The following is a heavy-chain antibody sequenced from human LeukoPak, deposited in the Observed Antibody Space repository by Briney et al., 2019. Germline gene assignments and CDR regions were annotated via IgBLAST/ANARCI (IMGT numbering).Heavy chain of an antibody. V-gene: IGHV3-21*01. CDR3: ASSPDYYGSGSYI. CDR1: GFTFSSYS. Sequence: GGSLRLSCAASGFTFSSYSMNWVRQAPGEGLEWVSSISSSSSYIYYADSVKGRFTISRDNAKNSLYLQMNSLRAEDTAVYYCASSPDYYGSGSYIWGQGTLVTVSS. J-gene: IGHJ4*02. CDR2: ISSSSSYI. D-gene: IGHD3-10*01.